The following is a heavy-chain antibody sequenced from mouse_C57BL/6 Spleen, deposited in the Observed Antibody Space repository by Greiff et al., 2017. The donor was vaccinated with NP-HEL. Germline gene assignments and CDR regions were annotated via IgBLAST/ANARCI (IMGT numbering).Heavy chain of an antibody. V-gene: IGHV1-4*01. CDR3: ARSGTVVAPYAMDY. J-gene: IGHJ4*01. CDR2: INPSSGYT. Sequence: VQLQQSGAELARPGASVKMSCKASGYTFTSYTMHWVKQRPGQGLEWIGYINPSSGYTKYNQKFKDKATLTADKSSSTAYMQLSSLTSEDSAVYYCARSGTVVAPYAMDYWGQGTSVTVSS. D-gene: IGHD1-1*01. CDR1: GYTFTSYT.